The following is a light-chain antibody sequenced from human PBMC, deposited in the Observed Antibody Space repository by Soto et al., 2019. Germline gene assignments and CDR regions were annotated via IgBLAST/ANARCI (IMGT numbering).Light chain of an antibody. CDR3: GTWDGRPNTVV. J-gene: IGLJ3*02. V-gene: IGLV1-51*01. CDR2: EDD. CDR1: NSNIGKNY. Sequence: QSVLTQTPSVSAAPGQKVTISCSGSNSNIGKNYVSWYQQLPGTAPKLLIYEDDKQPSGIPDRFSGSKSGTSSTLAITGLQTVDEADYYCGTWDGRPNTVVFGGGTKLTVL.